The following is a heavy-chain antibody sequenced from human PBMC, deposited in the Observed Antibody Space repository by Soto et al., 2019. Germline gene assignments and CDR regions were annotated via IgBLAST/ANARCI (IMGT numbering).Heavy chain of an antibody. J-gene: IGHJ6*02. V-gene: IGHV3-23*01. D-gene: IGHD4-17*01. Sequence: EVQILESGGGLVQPGGSLRLACVVSGFNFNDYAMSWVRQAPGKGLEWMSVISGSGGKTYYADSVKGRFTISRDNSKNTLFLQVNSVRAEDTAFYYCRTPGRANDAGDEDHADGMDVWCQGIGVIVSS. CDR1: GFNFNDYA. CDR2: ISGSGGKT. CDR3: RTPGRANDAGDEDHADGMDV.